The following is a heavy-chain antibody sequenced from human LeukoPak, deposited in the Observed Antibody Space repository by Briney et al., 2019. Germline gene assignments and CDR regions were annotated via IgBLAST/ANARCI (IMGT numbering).Heavy chain of an antibody. J-gene: IGHJ4*02. CDR3: ARGGRPDIVVVPAAKDLDY. CDR1: GGSISSGGYY. D-gene: IGHD2-2*01. CDR2: IYYSGST. Sequence: PSETLSLTCTVSGGSISSGGYYWSWIRQHPGTGLEWIGYIYYSGSTYYNPSLKSRVTISVDTSKNQFSLKLSSVTAADTAVYYCARGGRPDIVVVPAAKDLDYWGQGTLVTVSS. V-gene: IGHV4-31*03.